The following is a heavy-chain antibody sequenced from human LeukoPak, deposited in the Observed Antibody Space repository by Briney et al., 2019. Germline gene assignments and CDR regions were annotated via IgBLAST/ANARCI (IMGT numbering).Heavy chain of an antibody. CDR3: ARVKDYDTPEIDY. CDR1: GGSISSGGYY. J-gene: IGHJ4*02. D-gene: IGHD3-22*01. CDR2: IYYSGST. Sequence: SETLSLTCTVSGGSISSGGYYWSWIRQHPGKGLEWIGYIYYSGSTYYNPSLKRRVTISVDTSKNQFSLKLSSVTAADTAVYYCARVKDYDTPEIDYWGQGTLVTVSS. V-gene: IGHV4-31*03.